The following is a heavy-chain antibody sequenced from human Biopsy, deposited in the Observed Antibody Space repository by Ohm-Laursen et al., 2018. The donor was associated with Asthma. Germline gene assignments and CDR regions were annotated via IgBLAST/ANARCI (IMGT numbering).Heavy chain of an antibody. J-gene: IGHJ3*02. CDR3: ARTYYDFLTGQVNDAFAM. Sequence: EASVKVSCKASGYTFISYAIHWVRQAPGQRLEWMGWINAGNGNTKYSQKFQGRVTITRDTSASTAYMLLSSLRSEDTAVYYCARTYYDFLTGQVNDAFAMWGQGTMVTVSS. D-gene: IGHD3-9*01. V-gene: IGHV1-3*01. CDR1: GYTFISYA. CDR2: INAGNGNT.